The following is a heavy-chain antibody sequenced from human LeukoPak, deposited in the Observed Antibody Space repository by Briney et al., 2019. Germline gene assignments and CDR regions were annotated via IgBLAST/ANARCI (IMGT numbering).Heavy chain of an antibody. J-gene: IGHJ4*02. V-gene: IGHV4-61*02. CDR3: ARADYSGYDQRFDY. CDR2: IYTSGST. CDR1: GGSISSGSYY. Sequence: PSQTLSLTCTVSGGSISSGSYYWSWIRQPAGKGLEWIGRIYTSGSTNYNPSLKSRVTISVDTSKNQFSLKLRSVTAADTAVYYCARADYSGYDQRFDYWGQGTLVTVSS. D-gene: IGHD5-12*01.